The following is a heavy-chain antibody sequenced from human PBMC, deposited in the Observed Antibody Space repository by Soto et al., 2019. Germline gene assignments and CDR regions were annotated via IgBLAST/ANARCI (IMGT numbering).Heavy chain of an antibody. J-gene: IGHJ4*02. CDR3: ARRIVATETFDC. CDR1: GGSVSSGNYY. Sequence: PSETLSLTCTVSGGSVSSGNYYWSWIRQPPGKGLEWIGFIYYTGSTSYNPSLKSRVTISIDTSKNQFSLKLTSVTAADTAVYYCARRIVATETFDCWGQGTLVTVSS. V-gene: IGHV4-61*01. D-gene: IGHD5-12*01. CDR2: IYYTGST.